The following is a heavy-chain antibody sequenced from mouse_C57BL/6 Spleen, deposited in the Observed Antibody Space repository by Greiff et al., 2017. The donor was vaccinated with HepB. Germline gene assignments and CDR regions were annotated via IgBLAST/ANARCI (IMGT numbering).Heavy chain of an antibody. CDR1: GYTFTSYD. D-gene: IGHD2-4*01. CDR2: IYPRDGST. V-gene: IGHV1-85*01. Sequence: QVQLQQSGPELVKPGASVKLSCKASGYTFTSYDINWVKQRPGQGLEWIGWIYPRDGSTKYNEKFKGKATLTVDTSSSTAYMELHSLTSEDSAVYFCASGDYDRGFAYWGQGTLVTVSA. J-gene: IGHJ3*01. CDR3: ASGDYDRGFAY.